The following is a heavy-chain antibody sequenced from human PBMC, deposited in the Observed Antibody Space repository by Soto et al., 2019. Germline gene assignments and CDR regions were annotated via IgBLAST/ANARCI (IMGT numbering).Heavy chain of an antibody. V-gene: IGHV3-30-3*01. J-gene: IGHJ4*02. CDR3: ARAPSGSYPEFDY. D-gene: IGHD1-26*01. CDR2: ITYDGSNQ. Sequence: GGSLRLSCAASGFIFSSYTMHWVRQAPGKGLEWVGVITYDGSNQYYADSVKGRFTISRDNSRNMLFLQMTSLRPDDTAVYYCARAPSGSYPEFDYWGQG. CDR1: GFIFSSYT.